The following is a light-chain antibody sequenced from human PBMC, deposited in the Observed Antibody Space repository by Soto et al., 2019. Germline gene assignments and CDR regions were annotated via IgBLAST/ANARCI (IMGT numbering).Light chain of an antibody. V-gene: IGLV1-40*01. CDR3: QSSGV. J-gene: IGLJ2*01. CDR1: SSNIGAGYD. CDR2: GNS. Sequence: QAVVTQPPSVSGAPGQRVTISCTGSSSNIGAGYDVHWYQQLPGTAPKLLIYGNSNRPSGVPDRFSGSKSGTSASLAITGLQAEDEADYYCQSSGVFGGGTKLTVL.